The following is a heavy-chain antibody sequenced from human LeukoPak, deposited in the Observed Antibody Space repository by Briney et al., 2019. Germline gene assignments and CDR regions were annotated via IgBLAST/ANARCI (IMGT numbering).Heavy chain of an antibody. D-gene: IGHD2-21*02. V-gene: IGHV1-2*02. CDR2: INPNSGGT. J-gene: IGHJ4*02. CDR1: GYTFTGYY. Sequence: ASVKVSCKASGYTFTGYYMHWVRQAPEQGLEWMGWINPNSGGTNYAQKFQGRVTMTRNTSISTAYMELSSLRSEDTAVYYCAREGNTYCGGDCYSDYWGQGTQVTVSS. CDR3: AREGNTYCGGDCYSDY.